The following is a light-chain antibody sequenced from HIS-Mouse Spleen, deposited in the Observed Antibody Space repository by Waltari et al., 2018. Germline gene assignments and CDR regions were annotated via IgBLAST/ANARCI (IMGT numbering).Light chain of an antibody. J-gene: IGLJ3*02. Sequence: QSALTQPASVSGSPGQSITISCTGTSSDVGGYNYVSWYQQHPGKAPKLMIYDVSNRPSGVSNRLSGSKSGNTASLTISGLQAEDEAEYYCSSYTSSSTRVFGGGTKLTVL. V-gene: IGLV2-14*03. CDR3: SSYTSSSTRV. CDR1: SSDVGGYNY. CDR2: DVS.